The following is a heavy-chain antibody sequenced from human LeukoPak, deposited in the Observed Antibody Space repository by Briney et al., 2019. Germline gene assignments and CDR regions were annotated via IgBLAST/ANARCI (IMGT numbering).Heavy chain of an antibody. CDR1: GGTFSSYA. D-gene: IGHD3-3*01. CDR2: IIPIFGTA. J-gene: IGHJ5*02. Sequence: GASVKVSCKASGGTFSSYAISWVRQAPGQGLEWMGGIIPIFGTANYAQKFQGRVTITADESTSTAYMELSSLRSEDTAVYYCAREKNFWSGYHNWFDPWGQGTLVTVSS. CDR3: AREKNFWSGYHNWFDP. V-gene: IGHV1-69*13.